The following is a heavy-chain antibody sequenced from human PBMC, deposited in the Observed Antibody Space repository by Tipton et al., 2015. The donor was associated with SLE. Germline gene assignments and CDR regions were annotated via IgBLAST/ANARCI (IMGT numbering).Heavy chain of an antibody. Sequence: QSGAEVKKPGASVKVSCKASGYTFTGYYMHWVRQAPGQGLEWMGRINPNSGGTNYAQKFQGRVTMTRDTSISTAYMELSRLRSDDTAVYYCARGGSYDFWSGYLYGMDVWGQGTTVTVSS. CDR2: INPNSGGT. J-gene: IGHJ6*02. CDR1: GYTFTGYY. CDR3: ARGGSYDFWSGYLYGMDV. D-gene: IGHD3-3*01. V-gene: IGHV1-2*06.